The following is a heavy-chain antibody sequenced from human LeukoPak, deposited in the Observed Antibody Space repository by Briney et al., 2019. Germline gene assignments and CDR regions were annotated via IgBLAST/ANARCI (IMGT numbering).Heavy chain of an antibody. V-gene: IGHV3-66*01. D-gene: IGHD6-6*01. Sequence: PGRSLRLSCTASGVNFGDYAMSWVRQAPGKGLEWVSVIYSGGTTYYADSVKGGFTISRDNSKNTLYLQMNGLRAEDTAVYYCAIVYSSSTWDFDYWGQGTLVTVSS. CDR1: GVNFGDYA. J-gene: IGHJ4*02. CDR3: AIVYSSSTWDFDY. CDR2: IYSGGTT.